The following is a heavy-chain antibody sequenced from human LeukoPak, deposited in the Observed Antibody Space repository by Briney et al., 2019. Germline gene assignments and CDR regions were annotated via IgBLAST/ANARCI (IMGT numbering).Heavy chain of an antibody. D-gene: IGHD4-17*01. CDR3: AKDRDYGDYPSAYYYYMDV. J-gene: IGHJ6*03. CDR1: GFTFSTYG. Sequence: GGSLRLSCAASGFTFSTYGIHWVRQAPGKELEWVVFIRYDGTNKWYADSVKGRFTISRDNSKNMLYLQMNSLRAEDTAVYHCAKDRDYGDYPSAYYYYMDVWGKGTTVTVSS. CDR2: IRYDGTNK. V-gene: IGHV3-30*02.